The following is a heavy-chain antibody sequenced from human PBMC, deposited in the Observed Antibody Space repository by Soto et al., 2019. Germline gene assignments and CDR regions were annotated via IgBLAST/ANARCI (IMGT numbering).Heavy chain of an antibody. Sequence: QVQLQESGPGRVIPSQTLTLTCAVSGASIDNNGYSWTWIRQHPGKGLEWIVTNNNRGDTYYNPSLKSRLTISLDTSQNQFSLRLNAVTAADTATYYCARGGSGWKALNWFDPWGQGIMVTVS. V-gene: IGHV4-31*11. CDR3: ARGGSGWKALNWFDP. CDR2: NNNRGDT. D-gene: IGHD6-19*01. CDR1: GASIDNNGYS. J-gene: IGHJ5*02.